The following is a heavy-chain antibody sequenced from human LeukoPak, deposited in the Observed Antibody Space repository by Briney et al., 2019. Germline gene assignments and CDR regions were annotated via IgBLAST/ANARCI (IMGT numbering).Heavy chain of an antibody. J-gene: IGHJ6*02. Sequence: SETLSLTCTVSGGSISSGDYYWSWIRQPPGKGLEWIGYIYYSGSTYYNPSLKSRVTISVDTSKNQFSLKLSSVTAADTAVYYCARAVVPAARGYYYYGMDVWGQGTTVTVSS. CDR2: IYYSGST. V-gene: IGHV4-30-4*01. CDR3: ARAVVPAARGYYYYGMDV. D-gene: IGHD2-2*01. CDR1: GGSISSGDYY.